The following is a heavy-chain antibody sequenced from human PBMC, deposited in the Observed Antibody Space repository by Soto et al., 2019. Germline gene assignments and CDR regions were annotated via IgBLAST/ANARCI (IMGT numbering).Heavy chain of an antibody. J-gene: IGHJ4*02. CDR3: ARERGVVVAAARYFDY. V-gene: IGHV3-33*01. CDR2: IWYDGSNR. CDR1: GFTFSSYG. Sequence: QVQLVESGGGVVQPGRSLRLSCAASGFTFSSYGMHWVRQAPGKGLEWAAVIWYDGSNRYYADSVKGRFTISRDNSKNTLYLQMNGLRAEDTAVYYCARERGVVVAAARYFDYWGQGTLVTVSS. D-gene: IGHD2-15*01.